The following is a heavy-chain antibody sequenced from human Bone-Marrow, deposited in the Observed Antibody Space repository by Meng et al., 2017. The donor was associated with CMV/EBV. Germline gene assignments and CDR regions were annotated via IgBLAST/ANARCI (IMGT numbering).Heavy chain of an antibody. Sequence: GSLRLSCTVSGGSISSSSYYWGWIRQPPGKGLEWIGSIYHSGSTYYNPSLKSRVTISVDTSKNQFSLKLSSVTAADTAVYYGARDHLASGGWGQGTLVTVSS. D-gene: IGHD3-10*01. CDR3: ARDHLASGG. CDR2: IYHSGST. V-gene: IGHV4-39*07. CDR1: GGSISSSSYY. J-gene: IGHJ4*02.